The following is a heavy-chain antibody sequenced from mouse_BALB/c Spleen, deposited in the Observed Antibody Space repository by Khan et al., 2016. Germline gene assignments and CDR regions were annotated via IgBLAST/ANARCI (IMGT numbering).Heavy chain of an antibody. CDR2: ISYSGST. V-gene: IGHV3-8*02. CDR3: VRGRYYAYAMDY. D-gene: IGHD1-1*01. CDR1: GDSITSGY. Sequence: EVQLQESGPSLVKPSQTLSLTCSVTGDSITSGYWNWIRKFPGNKLEYMGYISYSGSTYYNPSLKSRISITRDTSKNQYYLQLNFVSTEYTATYYCVRGRYYAYAMDYWGQGTSVTVSS. J-gene: IGHJ4*01.